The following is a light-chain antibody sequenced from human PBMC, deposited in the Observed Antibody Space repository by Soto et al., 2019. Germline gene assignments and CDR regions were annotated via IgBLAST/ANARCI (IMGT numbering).Light chain of an antibody. CDR1: SGSIASHY. V-gene: IGLV6-57*04. CDR2: EDK. CDR3: QSYNTSDHWV. Sequence: NFMLTQPHSMSESPGKTITISCTRSSGSIASHYVQWYQQRPGSAPTTVIYEDKRRPSGVPDRFSGSIDSSSNSASLTISGMEAEDEGDYYCQSYNTSDHWVFGGGTKLTVL. J-gene: IGLJ3*02.